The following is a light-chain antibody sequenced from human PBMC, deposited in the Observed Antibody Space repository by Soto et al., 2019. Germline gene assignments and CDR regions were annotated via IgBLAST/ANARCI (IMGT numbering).Light chain of an antibody. CDR2: GAS. V-gene: IGKV3-20*01. CDR1: QSVSSSY. J-gene: IGKJ4*01. CDR3: QQYGSSHLS. Sequence: ESVWTQSPGPLSLSPGERATLSCRASQSVSSSYLAWYQQKPGQAPRLLIYGASSRATGIPDRFSGSGSGTDFTLTIIRLEPEDFAVYYCQQYGSSHLSFGGWTKGDIK.